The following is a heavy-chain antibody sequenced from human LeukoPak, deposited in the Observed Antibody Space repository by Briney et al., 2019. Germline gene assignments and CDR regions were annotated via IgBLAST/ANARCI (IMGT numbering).Heavy chain of an antibody. CDR3: ARGPDSYGYFGPYFDY. J-gene: IGHJ4*02. Sequence: PSETLSLTCTVSGGSISSGSYYWSWIRQPAGKGLEWIGRIYTSGSTNYNPSLKSRVTISVDTSKNQFSLKLSSVTAADTAVYYCARGPDSYGYFGPYFDYWGQGTLVTVSS. CDR1: GGSISSGSYY. CDR2: IYTSGST. D-gene: IGHD5-18*01. V-gene: IGHV4-61*02.